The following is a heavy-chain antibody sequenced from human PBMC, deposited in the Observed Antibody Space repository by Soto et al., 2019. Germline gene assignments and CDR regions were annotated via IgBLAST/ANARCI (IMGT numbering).Heavy chain of an antibody. J-gene: IGHJ4*02. CDR1: GFTFSSYW. D-gene: IGHD7-27*01. Sequence: GVSLRLSCAASGFTFSSYWMSWVRQAPGKGLEWVANIKQDGSEKYYVDSVKGRFTISRDNAKNSLYLQMNSLRAEDTAVYYCARDLGHRHFDYWGQGTLVTVSS. V-gene: IGHV3-7*01. CDR2: IKQDGSEK. CDR3: ARDLGHRHFDY.